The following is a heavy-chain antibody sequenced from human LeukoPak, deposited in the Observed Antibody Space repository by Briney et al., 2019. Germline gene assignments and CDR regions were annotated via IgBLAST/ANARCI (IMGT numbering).Heavy chain of an antibody. CDR1: GFTFSSYA. CDR2: ISYDESNK. CDR3: ARGGDSSGWYDY. V-gene: IGHV3-30-3*01. D-gene: IGHD6-19*01. Sequence: GGSLRLSCAASGFTFSSYAMHWVRQAPGKGLEWVAVISYDESNKYYADSVKGRFTISRDNSKNTLYLQMNSLRAEDTAVYYCARGGDSSGWYDYWGQGTLVTVSS. J-gene: IGHJ4*02.